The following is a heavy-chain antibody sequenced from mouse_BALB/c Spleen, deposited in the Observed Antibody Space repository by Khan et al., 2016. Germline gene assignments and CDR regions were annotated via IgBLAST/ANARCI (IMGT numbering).Heavy chain of an antibody. V-gene: IGHV1-54*03. CDR3: ARSGAPHYYAMDY. Sequence: QVQLQQSGAELVRPGTSVKVSCKASGYAFTNYLIEWVKQRPGQGLEWIGVINPGSGGTNYNEKFKGKATLTADKSSSPAYMQLSSLTSDDSAVYCCARSGAPHYYAMDYWGQGTSVTVSS. CDR1: GYAFTNYL. J-gene: IGHJ4*01. D-gene: IGHD3-2*02. CDR2: INPGSGGT.